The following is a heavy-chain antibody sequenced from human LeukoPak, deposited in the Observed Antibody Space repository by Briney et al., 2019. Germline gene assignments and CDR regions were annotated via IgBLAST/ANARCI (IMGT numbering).Heavy chain of an antibody. CDR2: IYYSGST. J-gene: IGHJ4*02. V-gene: IGHV4-39*07. CDR1: GGSISSSSYY. CDR3: ARDYIGDNWNQASYFDY. D-gene: IGHD1-20*01. Sequence: PSETLSLTSTVSGGSISSSSYYWGWIRQPPGKGLEWIGSIYYSGSTYYNPSLKSRVTISVDTSKNQSSLKLSSVTAADTAVYYCARDYIGDNWNQASYFDYWGQGTLVTVSS.